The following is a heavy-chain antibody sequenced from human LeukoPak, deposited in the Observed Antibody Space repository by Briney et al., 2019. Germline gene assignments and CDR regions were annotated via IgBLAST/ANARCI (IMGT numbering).Heavy chain of an antibody. D-gene: IGHD3-16*01. CDR2: ISGSGGST. Sequence: PGGSLRLSCAASGFTFSGYAMSWVRQAPGKGLEWVSAISGSGGSTYYADSVKGRFTISRDNSKNTLYLQMNSLRAEDTAVYYCAKDQGGGGFLHAFDIWGQGTMVTVSS. V-gene: IGHV3-23*01. J-gene: IGHJ3*02. CDR3: AKDQGGGGFLHAFDI. CDR1: GFTFSGYA.